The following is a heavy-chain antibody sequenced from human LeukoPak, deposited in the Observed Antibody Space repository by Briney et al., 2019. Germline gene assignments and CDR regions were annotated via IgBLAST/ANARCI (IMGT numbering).Heavy chain of an antibody. V-gene: IGHV1-24*01. CDR2: FDPEDGET. CDR3: ATGRPWDLINY. Sequence: ASVKVSCKVSGYTLTDLSMHWVRQAPGKGRDWMGGFDPEDGETIYAQKFQGRVTMTEDTSTDTAYTELSSLRSEATAVYYCATGRPWDLINYCGQGTLVTVSS. J-gene: IGHJ4*02. CDR1: GYTLTDLS. D-gene: IGHD3-10*01.